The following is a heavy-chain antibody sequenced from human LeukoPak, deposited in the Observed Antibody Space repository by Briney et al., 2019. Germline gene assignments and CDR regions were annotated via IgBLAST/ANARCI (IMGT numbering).Heavy chain of an antibody. CDR2: ISYDGSNK. CDR1: GFAFSSYG. D-gene: IGHD4-11*01. V-gene: IGHV3-30*03. J-gene: IGHJ5*02. Sequence: GRSLRLSCAASGFAFSSYGMHWVRQAPGKGLEWVAVISYDGSNKYYADSVKGRFTISRDNSKNTLYLQMNSLRAEDTAVYYCARDIYSNSWFDPWGQGTLVTVSS. CDR3: ARDIYSNSWFDP.